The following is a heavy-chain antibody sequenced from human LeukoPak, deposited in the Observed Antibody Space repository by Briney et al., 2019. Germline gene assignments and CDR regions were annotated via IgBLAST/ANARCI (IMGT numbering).Heavy chain of an antibody. V-gene: IGHV6-1*01. J-gene: IGHJ6*02. CDR1: GDSVSSNSAA. CDR3: ARGHATYGGYLPYYGMDV. Sequence: SQTLSLTCAISGDSVSSNSAAWNWIRQSPSRGLEWLGRTYYRSKWYNDYAVSVKSRITINPDTSKNQFSLQLNSVTPEDTAVYYCARGHATYGGYLPYYGMDVWGQGTTVTVSS. D-gene: IGHD5-12*01. CDR2: TYYRSKWYN.